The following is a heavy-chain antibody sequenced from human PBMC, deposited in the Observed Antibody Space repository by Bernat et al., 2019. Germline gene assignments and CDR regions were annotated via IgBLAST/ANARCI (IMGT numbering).Heavy chain of an antibody. D-gene: IGHD2-8*02. Sequence: QVQLVQSGAEVKKPGSSVKVSCKASGGTFSSYTISWVRQAPGQGLEWMGRIIPILGIANYAQKFQGRVTITAEQSTSTAYMELGSLRSEDTAVFYRARRPGGSTGPYYYYMDVWGKGTTVTVSS. CDR2: IIPILGIA. CDR1: GGTFSSYT. V-gene: IGHV1-69*02. CDR3: ARRPGGSTGPYYYYMDV. J-gene: IGHJ6*03.